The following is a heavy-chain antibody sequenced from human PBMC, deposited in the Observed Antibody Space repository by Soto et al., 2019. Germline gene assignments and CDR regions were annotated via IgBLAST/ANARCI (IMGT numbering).Heavy chain of an antibody. V-gene: IGHV3-23*01. CDR3: ARGGEETTYFFDY. D-gene: IGHD1-1*01. CDR1: GFTFTNYA. J-gene: IGHJ4*01. CDR2: FSGSGGST. Sequence: GGSLRLSCAASGFTFTNYAMSWVRQAPGKGLEWVSSFSGSGGSTYYAAYVKGRFTISRDNSKSTLYLKMNSLRAEDTALYFCARGGEETTYFFDYWGQGTLVTVSS.